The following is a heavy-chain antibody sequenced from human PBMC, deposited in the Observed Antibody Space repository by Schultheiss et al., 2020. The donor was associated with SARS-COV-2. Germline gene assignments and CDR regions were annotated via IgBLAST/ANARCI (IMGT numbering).Heavy chain of an antibody. V-gene: IGHV4-34*01. CDR3: ARSKVYADHGFWFDS. Sequence: SETLSLTCAVYGGSFSGYYWSWIRQPPGKGLEWIGEINHSGSTYYNPSLKSRVSISVDTSTNQFSLKLSSVTAADTAVYYCARSKVYADHGFWFDSWGQGNLVTVSS. CDR2: INHSGST. J-gene: IGHJ5*01. CDR1: GGSFSGYY. D-gene: IGHD2-8*01.